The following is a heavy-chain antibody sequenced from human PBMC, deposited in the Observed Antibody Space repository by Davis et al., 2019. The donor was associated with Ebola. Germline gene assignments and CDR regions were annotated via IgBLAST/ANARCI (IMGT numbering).Heavy chain of an antibody. D-gene: IGHD6-13*01. CDR3: ARVRLWGGKAAAGREWFDP. CDR1: GYTFTSYA. J-gene: IGHJ5*02. V-gene: IGHV1-3*01. Sequence: ASVKVSCKASGYTFTSYAMYWVRQAPGQRLEWMGWINAGNGNTKYSQKFQGRVTITRDTSTSTAYMELRSLRSDDTAVYYCARVRLWGGKAAAGREWFDPWGQGTLVTVSS. CDR2: INAGNGNT.